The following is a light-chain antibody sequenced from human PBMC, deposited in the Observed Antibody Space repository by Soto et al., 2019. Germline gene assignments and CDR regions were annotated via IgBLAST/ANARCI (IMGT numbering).Light chain of an antibody. V-gene: IGLV2-8*01. CDR3: TSYAAGKNVV. CDR1: SSDVGNYNY. Sequence: QSALTQPPSASGSPGQSVTISCTGTSSDVGNYNYVSWYQQYPGKAPKLMIYEVNKRPSGVPDRFSGFKSGNTASLTVSGLQAEDEADYYCTSYAAGKNVVFGGGTKLT. CDR2: EVN. J-gene: IGLJ2*01.